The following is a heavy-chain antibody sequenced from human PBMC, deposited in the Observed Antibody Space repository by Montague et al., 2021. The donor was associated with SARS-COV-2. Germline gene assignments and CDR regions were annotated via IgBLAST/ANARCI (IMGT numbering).Heavy chain of an antibody. Sequence: SETLSLTCSVSGDSISRSHYFWAWIRQPPGMGLEWIGSIYFTRKTYYHPSLKSRVTISIDTSKNHFSLRLSSVTAADSAVFYCARWGLNNASDIWGLGTMITISS. CDR2: IYFTRKT. D-gene: IGHD1/OR15-1a*01. V-gene: IGHV4-39*02. CDR3: ARWGLNNASDI. J-gene: IGHJ3*02. CDR1: GDSISRSHYF.